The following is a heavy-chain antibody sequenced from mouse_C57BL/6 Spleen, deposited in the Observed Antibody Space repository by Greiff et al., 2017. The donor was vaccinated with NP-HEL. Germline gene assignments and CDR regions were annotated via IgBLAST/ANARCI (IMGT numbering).Heavy chain of an antibody. CDR3: ARNIDYYGSSQYYFDY. CDR1: GYTFTSYT. J-gene: IGHJ2*01. D-gene: IGHD1-1*01. Sequence: VKVVESGAELARPGASVKMSCKASGYTFTSYTMHWVKQRPGQGLEWIGYINPSSGYTKYNQKFKDKATLTADKSSSTAYMQLSSLTSEDSAVYYCARNIDYYGSSQYYFDYWGQGTTLTVSS. V-gene: IGHV1-4*01. CDR2: INPSSGYT.